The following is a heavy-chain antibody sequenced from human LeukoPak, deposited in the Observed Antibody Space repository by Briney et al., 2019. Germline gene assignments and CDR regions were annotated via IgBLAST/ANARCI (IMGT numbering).Heavy chain of an antibody. D-gene: IGHD2-2*01. J-gene: IGHJ6*02. CDR3: AKALVVVPAASREYYYYYGMDV. CDR2: ISGSGGST. V-gene: IGHV3-23*01. Sequence: GRSLRLSCAASGFTFSSYAMSWVRQAPGKGLEWVSAISGSGGSTYYADSVKGRFTISRDNSKNTLYLQMNSLRGEDTAVYYCAKALVVVPAASREYYYYYGMDVWGQGTTVTVSS. CDR1: GFTFSSYA.